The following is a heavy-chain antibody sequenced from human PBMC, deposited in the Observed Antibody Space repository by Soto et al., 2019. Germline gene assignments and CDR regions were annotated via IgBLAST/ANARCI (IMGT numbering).Heavy chain of an antibody. Sequence: QVQLVESGGGVVTPGGSLRLSCAASGFPFGDYYMNWIRQAPGRGLEWVSFIRDAASSTYYADSVKGRFTISRDNGKNSLFLQMNRLKIEDTAIYYCARATRGGGFGALGYNCDLWGQGSLVTVSS. CDR1: GFPFGDYY. D-gene: IGHD1-1*01. CDR3: ARATRGGGFGALGYNCDL. J-gene: IGHJ1*01. V-gene: IGHV3-11*01. CDR2: IRDAASST.